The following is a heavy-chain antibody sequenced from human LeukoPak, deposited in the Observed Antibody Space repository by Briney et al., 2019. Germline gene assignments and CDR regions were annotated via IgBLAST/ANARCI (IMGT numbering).Heavy chain of an antibody. J-gene: IGHJ4*02. CDR3: ARYYADVNGYYYYYDY. V-gene: IGHV4-59*01. CDR2: VYYSGST. D-gene: IGHD3-22*01. Sequence: SETLSLTCTVSGASITSYYWSWIRQPPGKGLEWIAHVYYSGSTNYNPSLKSRLTISVDTSKNQFSLKLTSVTAADTAVYYCARYYADVNGYYYYYDYWGQGTLVTVSS. CDR1: GASITSYY.